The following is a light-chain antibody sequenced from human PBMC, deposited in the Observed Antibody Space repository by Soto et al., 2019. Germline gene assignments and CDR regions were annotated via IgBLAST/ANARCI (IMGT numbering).Light chain of an antibody. CDR3: SSYTSSSTPYV. CDR2: DVS. J-gene: IGLJ1*01. V-gene: IGLV2-14*01. Sequence: QSVLTQPASVSGSPGQSITISCTGTSSDVGGYNYVSWYQQHPGKAPKLMIYDVSNRPSGVSNRFAGSKSGNTASLTISGLQAEDEAEYYCSSYTSSSTPYVVGTRTKLTVL. CDR1: SSDVGGYNY.